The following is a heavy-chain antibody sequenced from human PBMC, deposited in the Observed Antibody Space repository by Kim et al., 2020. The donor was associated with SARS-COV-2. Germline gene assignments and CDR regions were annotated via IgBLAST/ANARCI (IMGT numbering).Heavy chain of an antibody. CDR3: ARGRMVATIEN. Sequence: TTYNPSLTSRVTISVDTSKNQFSLKLSSVTAADTAVYYCARGRMVATIENWGQGTLVTVSS. D-gene: IGHD5-12*01. V-gene: IGHV4-34*01. CDR2: T. J-gene: IGHJ4*02.